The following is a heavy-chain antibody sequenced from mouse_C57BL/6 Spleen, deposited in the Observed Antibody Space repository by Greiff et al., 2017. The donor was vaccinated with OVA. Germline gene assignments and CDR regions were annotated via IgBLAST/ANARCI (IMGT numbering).Heavy chain of an antibody. CDR2: ISDGGSYT. D-gene: IGHD1-1*01. J-gene: IGHJ4*01. V-gene: IGHV5-4*01. Sequence: DVMLVESGGGLMKPGGSLKLSCAASGFTFSSYAMSWVRQTPEKRLEWVATISDGGSYTYYPDNVKGRFTISRDNAKNNLYLQMSHLKSEDTAMYYCARDSNYAMDYWGQGTSVTVSS. CDR1: GFTFSSYA. CDR3: ARDSNYAMDY.